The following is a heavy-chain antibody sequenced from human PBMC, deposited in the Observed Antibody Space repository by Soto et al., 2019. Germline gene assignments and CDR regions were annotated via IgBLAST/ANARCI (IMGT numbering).Heavy chain of an antibody. D-gene: IGHD3-10*01. J-gene: IGHJ4*02. CDR2: ITGSGGST. CDR3: ARDRFGTGYFDY. V-gene: IGHV3-23*01. Sequence: EVQLLQSGGGFVQPGGSLRLSCAASGFTFSTYTMTWVRQAPGKGLEWVSTITGSGGSTYYADSVKGRFTISRDNSKNTVYLQINSLRAEDTALYYCARDRFGTGYFDYWGQGTLVTVSS. CDR1: GFTFSTYT.